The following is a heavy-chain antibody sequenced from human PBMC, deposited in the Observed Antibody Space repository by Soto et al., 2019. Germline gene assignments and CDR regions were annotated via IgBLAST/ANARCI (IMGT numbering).Heavy chain of an antibody. CDR3: ASSLVPHDKIVVVPAVTGAWFDP. CDR2: LIPIFGTT. V-gene: IGHV1-69*01. Sequence: QVQLVQSGAEVKEPGSSVKVSCKASGDSFSKYVITWVRQAPGQGLEWMGGLIPIFGTTNYAQKFQGRVTITADESTSTAYMELSSLRSEDTAVYYCASSLVPHDKIVVVPAVTGAWFDPWGQGTLVTVSS. J-gene: IGHJ5*02. CDR1: GDSFSKYV. D-gene: IGHD2-2*01.